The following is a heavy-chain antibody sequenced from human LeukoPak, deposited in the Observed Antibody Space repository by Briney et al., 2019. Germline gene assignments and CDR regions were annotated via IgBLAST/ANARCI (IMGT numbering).Heavy chain of an antibody. CDR3: AKGGEKNPVANDY. J-gene: IGHJ4*02. D-gene: IGHD5-12*01. CDR1: GFTFSSCA. CDR2: ISCRGGRT. Sequence: GGSVRLSCAASGFTFSSCAMSWARQAPGKGLEWVSGISCRGGRTYYADSVSRRFTISRDNSKNTLYLQMNSLRAEDTAVYYCAKGGEKNPVANDYWGQGALLAVPS. V-gene: IGHV3-23*01.